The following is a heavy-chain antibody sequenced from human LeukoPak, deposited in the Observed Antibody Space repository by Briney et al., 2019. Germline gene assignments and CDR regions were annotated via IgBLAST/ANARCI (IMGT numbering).Heavy chain of an antibody. V-gene: IGHV4-59*11. CDR3: AINSGSYYSHWFDP. J-gene: IGHJ5*02. D-gene: IGHD1-26*01. CDR2: IYYSGST. CDR1: GGSISSHY. Sequence: SETLSLTCTVSGGSISSHYWSWIRQPPGKGLEWIGYIYYSGSTNYNPSLKSRVTISVDTSKNQFSLKLSSVTAADTAVYYCAINSGSYYSHWFDPWGQGTLVTVSS.